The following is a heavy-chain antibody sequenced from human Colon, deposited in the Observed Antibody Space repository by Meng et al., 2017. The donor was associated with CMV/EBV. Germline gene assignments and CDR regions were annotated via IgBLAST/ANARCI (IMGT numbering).Heavy chain of an antibody. CDR1: GASISSFSY. Sequence: QLQLQESGPGLVKPSETLSLTCTLSGASISSFSYWNWTRQPPGKGLEWIASVAHSANMYYNTSLQSRVTMSFDTSKNQFSLRLYSVTAADTAVYYCARGQDSAKVHHWGQGSLVTVSS. CDR2: VAHSANM. CDR3: ARGQDSAKVHH. V-gene: IGHV4-39*07. D-gene: IGHD1-26*01. J-gene: IGHJ1*01.